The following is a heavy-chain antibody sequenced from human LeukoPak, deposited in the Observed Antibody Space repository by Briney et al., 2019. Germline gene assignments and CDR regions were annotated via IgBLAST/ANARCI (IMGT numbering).Heavy chain of an antibody. CDR1: SASISSSPYF. D-gene: IGHD3-22*01. V-gene: IGHV4-39*07. CDR2: INHSGST. Sequence: SETLSLTCTVSSASISSSPYFWGWIRQSPGKGLEWIGEINHSGSTNYNPSLKSRVTISVDTSKNQFSLKLSSVTAADTAVYYCASFYYDSSGSTGWFDPWGQGTLVTVSS. CDR3: ASFYYDSSGSTGWFDP. J-gene: IGHJ5*02.